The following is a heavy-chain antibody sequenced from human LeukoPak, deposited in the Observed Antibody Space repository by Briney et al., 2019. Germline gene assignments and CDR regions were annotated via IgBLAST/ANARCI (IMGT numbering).Heavy chain of an antibody. CDR1: GFTFSGSA. CDR2: IRSKANSYAT. D-gene: IGHD3-9*01. V-gene: IGHV3-73*01. CDR3: TYLNYDISTGSPLRYNWFDL. J-gene: IGHJ5*02. Sequence: GGSLRLSCAASGFTFSGSAMHWVRQASGKGLEWVGRIRSKANSYATAYATSVKGRFTISRDDSKNTAYLQMNSLKTEDTAVYYCTYLNYDISTGSPLRYNWFDLWGQGTLVTVSS.